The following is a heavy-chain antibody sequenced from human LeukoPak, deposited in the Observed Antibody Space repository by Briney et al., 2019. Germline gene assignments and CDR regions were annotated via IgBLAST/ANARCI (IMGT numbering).Heavy chain of an antibody. V-gene: IGHV3-11*04. CDR2: ISSSGSTI. Sequence: GGSLRLSCAAPGFTFSDYYMSWIRQAPGKGLEWVSYISSSGSTIYYADSVKGRFTISRDNAKNSLYLQMNSLRAEDTAVYYCARVYSGSYWVVDYWGQGTLVTVSS. D-gene: IGHD1-26*01. CDR3: ARVYSGSYWVVDY. J-gene: IGHJ4*02. CDR1: GFTFSDYY.